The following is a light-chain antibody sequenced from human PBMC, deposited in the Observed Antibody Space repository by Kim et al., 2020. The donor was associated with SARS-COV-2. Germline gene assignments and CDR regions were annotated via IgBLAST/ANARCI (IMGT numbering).Light chain of an antibody. Sequence: VAPWERATLFCRASESIGSALAWYQQKPGQAPRLLIYHASTRATGVPGRFSGSGFGTEFSLSISSLQSEDFAVYHCQQYNDWPPVTFGGGTKVEI. CDR1: ESIGSA. J-gene: IGKJ4*01. CDR2: HAS. V-gene: IGKV3-15*01. CDR3: QQYNDWPPVT.